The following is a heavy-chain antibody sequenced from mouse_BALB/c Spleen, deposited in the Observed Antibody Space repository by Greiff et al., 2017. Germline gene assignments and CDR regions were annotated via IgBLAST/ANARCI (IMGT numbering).Heavy chain of an antibody. D-gene: IGHD4-1*01. CDR2: INPYNDGT. J-gene: IGHJ4*01. CDR3: ARRVGRDAMDY. Sequence: EVKLVESGPELVKPGASVKMSCKASGYTFTSYVMHWVKQKPGQGLEWIGYINPYNDGTKYNEKFKGKATLTSDKSSSTAYMELSSLTSEDSAVYYCARRVGRDAMDYWGQGTSVTVSS. CDR1: GYTFTSYV. V-gene: IGHV1-14*01.